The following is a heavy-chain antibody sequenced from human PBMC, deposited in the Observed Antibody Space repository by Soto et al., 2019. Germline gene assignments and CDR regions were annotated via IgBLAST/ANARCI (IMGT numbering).Heavy chain of an antibody. V-gene: IGHV1-18*01. Sequence: GASVKVSCKASGYTFTSYGISWVRQAPGQGLEWMGWISAYNGNTNYAQKYQGRVTITADTSTSTAYMELRSLRSDDTAVYYCAREPPFLHPDYWGQGTLVTVSS. CDR3: AREPPFLHPDY. CDR1: GYTFTSYG. CDR2: ISAYNGNT. J-gene: IGHJ4*02.